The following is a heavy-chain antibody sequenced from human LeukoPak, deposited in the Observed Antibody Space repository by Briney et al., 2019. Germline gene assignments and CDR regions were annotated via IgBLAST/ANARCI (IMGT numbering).Heavy chain of an antibody. J-gene: IGHJ4*02. D-gene: IGHD6-19*01. CDR2: ILYSGST. CDR1: GGSISSDY. Sequence: SETLSLTCTVSGGSISSDYWSWIRQPPGRGLEWIGSILYSGSTHYNLSLKSRVTISVDTSKNQFSLKLSSVTAADTAVYYCARDAGYSGGWDNWGQGTLVTVSS. CDR3: ARDAGYSGGWDN. V-gene: IGHV4-39*02.